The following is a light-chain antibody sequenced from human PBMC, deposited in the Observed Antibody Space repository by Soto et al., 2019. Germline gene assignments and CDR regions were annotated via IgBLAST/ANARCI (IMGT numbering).Light chain of an antibody. CDR2: DAG. CDR3: QQCNSYRT. Sequence: DIHMTQSAATLAAIVGDMFTIACRASQSISRWLGWYKQKQGKAPKLRIQDAGTLASGVPSRFSGRGSGTDCILTISSVQPDDFATYCCQQCNSYRTFGQGTKVEIK. J-gene: IGKJ1*01. CDR1: QSISRW. V-gene: IGKV1-5*01.